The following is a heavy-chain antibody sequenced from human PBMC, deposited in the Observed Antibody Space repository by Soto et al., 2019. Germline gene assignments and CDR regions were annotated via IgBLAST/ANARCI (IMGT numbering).Heavy chain of an antibody. CDR1: GFTFSSYA. J-gene: IGHJ4*02. Sequence: EVQLLESGGGLVQPGGSLSLSCAASGFTFSSYAMSWVRQAPGKGLEWVSAISGSGGSTYYADSVKGRFTISRDNSKNTRYLQMNSLRAEDTDVYYCAKGKGNIHDYGGQGTLVTVSS. CDR3: AKGKGNIHDY. D-gene: IGHD1-1*01. V-gene: IGHV3-23*01. CDR2: ISGSGGST.